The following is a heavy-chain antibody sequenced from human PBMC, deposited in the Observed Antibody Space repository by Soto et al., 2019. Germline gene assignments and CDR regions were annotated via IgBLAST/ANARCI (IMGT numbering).Heavy chain of an antibody. D-gene: IGHD3-3*01. CDR3: ARSDYDFLSRYQPGGMDV. Sequence: ASVKVSCKASGYTFTRSGISWVRQATGQGLEWMGWMNPNSGNTGYAQKFQGRVTMTRNTSIRTAYMELSSLRSEDTAVYYCARSDYDFLSRYQPGGMDVWGQGTTVTVSS. CDR2: MNPNSGNT. J-gene: IGHJ6*02. V-gene: IGHV1-8*01. CDR1: GYTFTRSG.